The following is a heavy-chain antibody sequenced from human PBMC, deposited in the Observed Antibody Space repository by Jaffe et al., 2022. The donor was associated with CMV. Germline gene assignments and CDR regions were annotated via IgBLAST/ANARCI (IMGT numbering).Heavy chain of an antibody. CDR3: ARDPWEEQQLVPPHEFDY. V-gene: IGHV1-2*02. CDR1: GYTFTGYY. D-gene: IGHD6-13*01. Sequence: QVQLVQSGAEVKKPGASVKVSCKASGYTFTGYYMHWVRQAPGQGLEWMGWINPNSGGTNYAQKFQGRVTMTRDTSISTAYMELSRLRSDDTAVYYCARDPWEEQQLVPPHEFDYWGQGTLVTVSS. CDR2: INPNSGGT. J-gene: IGHJ4*02.